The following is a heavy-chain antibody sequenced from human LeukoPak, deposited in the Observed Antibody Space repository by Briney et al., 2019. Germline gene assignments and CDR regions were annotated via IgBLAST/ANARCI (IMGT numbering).Heavy chain of an antibody. CDR3: ARITMVRGGFRNYYYYYYMDV. V-gene: IGHV4-34*01. D-gene: IGHD3-10*01. J-gene: IGHJ6*03. Sequence: SETLSLTCAVYGGSFSGYYWSWIRQPPGKGLEWLGEINHSGSTNYNPSLKSRVTMSVDTSKNQFSLKLRSVTAADTAVYYCARITMVRGGFRNYYYYYYMDVWGKGTTVTISS. CDR1: GGSFSGYY. CDR2: INHSGST.